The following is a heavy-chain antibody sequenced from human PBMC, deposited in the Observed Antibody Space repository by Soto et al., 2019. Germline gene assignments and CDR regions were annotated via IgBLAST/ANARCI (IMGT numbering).Heavy chain of an antibody. V-gene: IGHV4-59*01. CDR2: IFSSGTT. Sequence: ETQPLSCTVAEGKSGSYYWSWIRKTQGKGLEWIGYIFSSGTTNYNPSLKSRVTISVDMSKNQFSLKLSSVTAADTAVYYCAKEVMGDYGESRGQRPLVTVPS. CDR3: AKEVMGDYGES. J-gene: IGHJ4*02. CDR1: EGKSGSYY. D-gene: IGHD4-17*01.